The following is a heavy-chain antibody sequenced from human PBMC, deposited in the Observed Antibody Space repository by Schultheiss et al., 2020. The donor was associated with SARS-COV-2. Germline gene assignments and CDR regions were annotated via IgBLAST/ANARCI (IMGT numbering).Heavy chain of an antibody. CDR1: GGSISSYY. Sequence: ESLKISCTVSGGSISSYYWSWIRQPPGKGLEWIGYIYYSGSTNYNPSLKSRVTISVDTSKNQFSLKLSSVTAADTAVYYCARVSLRGSDYWGQGTLVTVSS. V-gene: IGHV4-59*01. J-gene: IGHJ4*02. CDR2: IYYSGST. D-gene: IGHD3-10*01. CDR3: ARVSLRGSDY.